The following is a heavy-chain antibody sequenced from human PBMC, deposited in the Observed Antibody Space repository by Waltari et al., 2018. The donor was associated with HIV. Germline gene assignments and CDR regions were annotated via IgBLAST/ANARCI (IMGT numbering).Heavy chain of an antibody. CDR1: GLTFSDPH. D-gene: IGHD2-8*01. V-gene: IGHV3-73*01. J-gene: IGHJ6*02. Sequence: EVQLVESGGGLVQPGGYLKVSCAATGLTFSDPHVSWVRQASGRGLEWVGRITSKGDNYATAYAASVKGRFTISRDDSKNTADLQMNSLKTEDTAIYYCALYGFGPRYYGMDVWGQGTTVTVSS. CDR2: ITSKGDNYAT. CDR3: ALYGFGPRYYGMDV.